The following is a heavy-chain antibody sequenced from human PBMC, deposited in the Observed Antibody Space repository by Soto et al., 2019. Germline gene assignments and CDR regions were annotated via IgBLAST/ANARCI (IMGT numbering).Heavy chain of an antibody. J-gene: IGHJ4*02. CDR2: IYYSGST. V-gene: IGHV4-31*03. CDR1: GGPISSGGYY. D-gene: IGHD3-3*01. CDR3: ARGHDFWSGYSLDY. Sequence: SETLSLTCTVSGGPISSGGYYWSWIRQHPGKGLEWIGYIYYSGSTYYNPSLKSRVTISVDTSKNQFSLKLSSVTAADTAVYYCARGHDFWSGYSLDYWGQGTLVTVSS.